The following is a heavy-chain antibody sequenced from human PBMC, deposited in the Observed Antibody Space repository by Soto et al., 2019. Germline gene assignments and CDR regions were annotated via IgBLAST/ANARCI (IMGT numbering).Heavy chain of an antibody. J-gene: IGHJ6*02. CDR3: VKDRVPGAYGNYYGMDV. CDR2: ISYDGSDK. Sequence: GGSLRLSCRVSGFTFNNSGMHWVRQAPGKGLEWMAVISYDGSDKYYADSVKGRVIISRDNSKNTLNLEMNSLRAEDTAIYYCVKDRVPGAYGNYYGMDVWGQGTTVTVSS. D-gene: IGHD5-12*01. CDR1: GFTFNNSG. V-gene: IGHV3-30*18.